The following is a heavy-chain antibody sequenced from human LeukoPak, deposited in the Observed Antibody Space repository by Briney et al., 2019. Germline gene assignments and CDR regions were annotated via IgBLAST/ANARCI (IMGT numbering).Heavy chain of an antibody. CDR1: GGSISSSNW. CDR3: ARGATNYYYYYMDV. D-gene: IGHD3-16*01. J-gene: IGHJ6*03. Sequence: PSETLSLTCVVSGGSISSSNWWSWVRQSSGKGLEWIGEIYYTGNTNYNPSLKSRVTILIDKSKNQFSLKLTSVTDADTAVYYCARGATNYYYYYMDVWGKGTTVTVSS. CDR2: IYYTGNT. V-gene: IGHV4/OR15-8*02.